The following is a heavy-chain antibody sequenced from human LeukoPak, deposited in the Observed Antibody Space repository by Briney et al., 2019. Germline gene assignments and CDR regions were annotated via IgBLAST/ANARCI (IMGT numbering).Heavy chain of an antibody. CDR3: ASLDTAMVPLDY. D-gene: IGHD5-18*01. V-gene: IGHV3-21*01. CDR1: GFTFSSYS. Sequence: GGSLRLSCAASGFTFSSYSMNWVRQAQGKGLEWVSSISSSSSYIYYADSVKGRFTISRDNAKNSLYLQMNSLRAEDTAVYYCASLDTAMVPLDYWGQGTLVTVSS. CDR2: ISSSSSYI. J-gene: IGHJ4*02.